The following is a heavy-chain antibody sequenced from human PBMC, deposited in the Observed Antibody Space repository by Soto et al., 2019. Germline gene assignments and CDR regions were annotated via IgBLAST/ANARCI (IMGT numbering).Heavy chain of an antibody. D-gene: IGHD3-9*01. V-gene: IGHV4-59*01. Sequence: SETLSLTCTVSGGSTRNDFWSWIRQPPGKGLEWIGCIYYSGTTNYNSSLKSRVTISLDTSKNQFSLRLRSVTAADTAVYYCARYVNPYDTAVWFDPWGQGTLVTVSS. CDR3: ARYVNPYDTAVWFDP. CDR2: IYYSGTT. CDR1: GGSTRNDF. J-gene: IGHJ5*02.